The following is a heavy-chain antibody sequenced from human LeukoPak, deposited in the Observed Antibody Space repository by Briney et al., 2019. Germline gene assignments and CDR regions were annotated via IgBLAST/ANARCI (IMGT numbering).Heavy chain of an antibody. D-gene: IGHD5-18*01. Sequence: AGGSLRLSCAASGFTFSSYEMNWVRQAPGKGLEWVSYISSSGSTIYYADSVKGRFTISRDNSKNTLYLQMNSLRAEDTAVYYCARDGGYSYGKKGCFEKWGQGTLVTVSS. CDR3: ARDGGYSYGKKGCFEK. V-gene: IGHV3-48*03. J-gene: IGHJ4*02. CDR2: ISSSGSTI. CDR1: GFTFSSYE.